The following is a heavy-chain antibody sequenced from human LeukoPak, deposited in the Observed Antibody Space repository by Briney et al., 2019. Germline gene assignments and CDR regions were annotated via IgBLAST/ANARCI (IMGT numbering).Heavy chain of an antibody. D-gene: IGHD6-6*01. V-gene: IGHV1-2*02. CDR3: ARADEYSSSSDAFDI. CDR2: INPNSGGT. Sequence: GASVKVSCKASGYTFTGYYMHWVRQAPGQGLEWMGWINPNSGGTNYAQKFQGRVTMTRDTSISTAYMELSRLRSDDTAVYYCARADEYSSSSDAFDIWGQGTMVTVSS. J-gene: IGHJ3*02. CDR1: GYTFTGYY.